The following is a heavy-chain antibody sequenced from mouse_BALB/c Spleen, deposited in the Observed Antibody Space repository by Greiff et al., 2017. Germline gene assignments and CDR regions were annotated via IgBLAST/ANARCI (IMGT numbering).Heavy chain of an antibody. CDR1: GYTFTDYN. D-gene: IGHD4-1*01. Sequence: EVQLQQSGPELVKPGASVKISCKASGYTFTDYNMHWVKQSHGKSLEWIGYIYPYNGGTGYNQKFKSKATLTVDNSSSTAYMELRSLTSEDSAVYYCASGTNWYYAMDYWGQGTSVTVSS. J-gene: IGHJ4*01. V-gene: IGHV1S29*02. CDR3: ASGTNWYYAMDY. CDR2: IYPYNGGT.